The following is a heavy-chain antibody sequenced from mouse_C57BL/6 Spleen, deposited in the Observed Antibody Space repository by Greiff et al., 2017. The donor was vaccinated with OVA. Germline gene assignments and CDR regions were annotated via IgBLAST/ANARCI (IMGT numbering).Heavy chain of an antibody. V-gene: IGHV1-50*01. Sequence: VQLQQPGAELVKPGASVKLSCKASGYTFTSYWMQWVKQRPGQGLEWIGEIDPSDSYTNYNQKFKGKATLTVDTSSSTAYMQLSSLTSEDSAVYFCARLGTVVADFDYWGQGTTLTVSS. CDR1: GYTFTSYW. CDR3: ARLGTVVADFDY. CDR2: IDPSDSYT. D-gene: IGHD1-1*01. J-gene: IGHJ2*01.